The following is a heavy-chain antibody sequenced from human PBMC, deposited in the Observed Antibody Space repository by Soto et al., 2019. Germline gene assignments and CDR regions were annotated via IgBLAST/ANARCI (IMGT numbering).Heavy chain of an antibody. CDR2: INEDGSEK. CDR1: GFSFSTYW. CDR3: VRAISGSFAL. J-gene: IGHJ4*02. D-gene: IGHD3-9*01. V-gene: IGHV3-7*04. Sequence: EVQLVESGGGLVQSGGSLRLSCEASGFSFSTYWMNWVRQAPGKGLEWLASINEDGSEKQYVDSVKGRFTISRDNAKNSLYLQMNSLSEEDTAVYYCVRAISGSFALWGQGTLVIVSS.